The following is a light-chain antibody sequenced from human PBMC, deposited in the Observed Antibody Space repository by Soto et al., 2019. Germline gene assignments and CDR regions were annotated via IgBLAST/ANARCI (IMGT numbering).Light chain of an antibody. CDR1: QTISNW. CDR3: QQYTSYPWT. CDR2: DAS. V-gene: IGKV1-5*01. Sequence: DVQMTQSPSSLSASVGDRVTITCRASQTISNWLAWFQQKPGKAPKLLIYDASSLESGVPSRFSGSGSGTEFTLTISSLHPDDSATYYCQQYTSYPWTFGQGTKVDI. J-gene: IGKJ1*01.